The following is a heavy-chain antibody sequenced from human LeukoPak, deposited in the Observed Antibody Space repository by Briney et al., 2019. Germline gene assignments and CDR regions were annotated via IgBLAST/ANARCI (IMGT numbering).Heavy chain of an antibody. CDR3: ARYYDSSGYHWRHFDY. CDR1: VFIFNSYA. Sequence: GASLRLLCAASVFIFNSYAMSCVRHARGKALECVSAISGSGCSTYYADSVKGLFTISRDNSKNTLYLQMNSLRAEDTAVYYCARYYDSSGYHWRHFDYCGQRTLVTVSS. CDR2: ISGSGCST. V-gene: IGHV3-23*01. D-gene: IGHD3-22*01. J-gene: IGHJ4*02.